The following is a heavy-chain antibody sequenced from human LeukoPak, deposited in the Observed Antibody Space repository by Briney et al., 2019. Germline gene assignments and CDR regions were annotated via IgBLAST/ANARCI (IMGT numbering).Heavy chain of an antibody. CDR1: GFTFSSYS. J-gene: IGHJ4*02. V-gene: IGHV3-21*01. Sequence: PGGSLRLSCAASGFTFSSYSMNWVRQAPGKGLEWVSSISSSSSSYIYYADSVKGRFTISRDNAKNSLYLQMNSLRAGDTAVYYCARDMDLDIVVVVAATALDYWGQGTLVTVSS. CDR2: ISSSSSSYI. D-gene: IGHD2-15*01. CDR3: ARDMDLDIVVVVAATALDY.